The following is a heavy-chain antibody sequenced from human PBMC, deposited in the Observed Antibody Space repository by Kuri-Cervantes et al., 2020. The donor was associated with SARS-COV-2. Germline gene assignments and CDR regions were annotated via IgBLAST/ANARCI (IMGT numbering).Heavy chain of an antibody. J-gene: IGHJ4*02. V-gene: IGHV1-2*02. CDR1: GYTFTGYY. CDR3: ARDRRTGGYSSGFDL. Sequence: ASVKVSCKTSGYTFTGYYIHWVRQAPGQGPEWMGWINPSGGINPAQKFQDRVTMTRDTSTTTIHMELSRLTPDDTAVFYCARDRRTGGYSSGFDLWGQGTLVTVSS. D-gene: IGHD5-18*01. CDR2: INPSGGI.